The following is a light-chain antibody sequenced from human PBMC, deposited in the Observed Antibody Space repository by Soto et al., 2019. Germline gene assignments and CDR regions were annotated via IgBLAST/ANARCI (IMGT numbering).Light chain of an antibody. CDR3: QQRSNWPLT. CDR2: DAS. Sequence: EIVLTQSPGTLSLSPGERATLSCRASQSVSSYLAWYRQKPGQAPRLLIYDASNRAAGIPARFSGSGSGTDFTLTISSLEPEDFAVYYCQQRSNWPLTFGGGTKVDIK. V-gene: IGKV3-11*01. CDR1: QSVSSY. J-gene: IGKJ4*01.